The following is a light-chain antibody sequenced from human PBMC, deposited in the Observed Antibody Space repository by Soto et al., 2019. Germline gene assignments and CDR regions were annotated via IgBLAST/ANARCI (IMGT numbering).Light chain of an antibody. CDR1: QSVSSN. CDR2: GAS. Sequence: EIIMTEARGAVSVCRSERATHDYRASQSVSSNLAWYQQKPGQAPRILIYGASSRATGIPDRFSGSGSGTECSLPISRLEPEDFAVDYCQQYGSSLWTFGQGTQVDIK. V-gene: IGKV3-20*01. CDR3: QQYGSSLWT. J-gene: IGKJ1*01.